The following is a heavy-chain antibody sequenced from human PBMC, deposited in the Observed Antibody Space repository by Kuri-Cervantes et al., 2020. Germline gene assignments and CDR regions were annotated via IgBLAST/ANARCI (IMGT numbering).Heavy chain of an antibody. D-gene: IGHD3-10*01. CDR1: GFTFSSYS. J-gene: IGHJ4*02. V-gene: IGHV3-74*01. CDR3: ARGGAKGFKGLDY. CDR2: INSDGSST. Sequence: LSLTCAASGFTFSSYSMNWVRQAPGKGLMWVSRINSDGSSTSYADSVKGRFTISRDNAKNTLYLQMNSLRAEDTAVYYCARGGAKGFKGLDYWGQGTLVTVSS.